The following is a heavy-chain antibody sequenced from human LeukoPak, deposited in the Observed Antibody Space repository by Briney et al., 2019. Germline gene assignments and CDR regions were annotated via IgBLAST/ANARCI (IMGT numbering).Heavy chain of an antibody. CDR1: GFTFSSYA. CDR3: AKDPNLYCTNGVCSSDY. V-gene: IGHV3-23*01. D-gene: IGHD2-8*01. J-gene: IGHJ4*02. Sequence: SGGSLRLSCAASGFTFSSYAMSWVRQAPGKGLEWVSAISGSGGSTYYADSVKGRFTISRDNSKNTLYLQMNSLRAEDTAVYYCAKDPNLYCTNGVCSSDYWGQGTLVTVSS. CDR2: ISGSGGST.